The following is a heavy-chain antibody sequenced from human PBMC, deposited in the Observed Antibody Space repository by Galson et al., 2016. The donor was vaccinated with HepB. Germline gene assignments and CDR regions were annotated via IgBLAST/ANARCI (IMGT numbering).Heavy chain of an antibody. D-gene: IGHD2-2*01. CDR3: ARDRDCSSSSCLVNWFDP. CDR1: GFTFSSYA. V-gene: IGHV3-30*04. J-gene: IGHJ5*02. CDR2: LSYDGHSK. Sequence: SLRLSCAASGFTFSSYAMHWARQAPGRGLEWVALLSYDGHSKYYADSVKGRFTISRDISKNTLYLQMNSLRPEDTALYFCARDRDCSSSSCLVNWFDPWGQGTPVTVSS.